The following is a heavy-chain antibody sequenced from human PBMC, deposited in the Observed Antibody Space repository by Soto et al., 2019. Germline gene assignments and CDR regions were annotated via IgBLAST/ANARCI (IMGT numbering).Heavy chain of an antibody. CDR2: INPTTGGT. CDR3: ARDVVALDY. D-gene: IGHD2-15*01. Sequence: QVQLVQSGAEVKEPGASVKVSCKVSGYSFVGYYLHWMRQAPGQGLEWLGWINPTTGGTNYPQKFQGRVTMTRDTSISTAYMELSSLRSDDTAVYFCARDVVALDYWGQGTLVTVSS. CDR1: GYSFVGYY. J-gene: IGHJ4*02. V-gene: IGHV1-2*02.